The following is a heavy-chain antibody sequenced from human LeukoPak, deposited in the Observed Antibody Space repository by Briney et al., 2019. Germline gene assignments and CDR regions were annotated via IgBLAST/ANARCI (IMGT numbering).Heavy chain of an antibody. J-gene: IGHJ6*03. CDR1: GFSSSTYW. CDR2: INQDGSEK. CDR3: ARDLASYMDV. V-gene: IGHV3-7*01. Sequence: GGSLRLSCAASGFSSSTYWMSWVRQAPGKGLEWVANINQDGSEKYYVDSVKGRFTISRDNAKNTLYLQMNSLRAEDTAVYYCARDLASYMDVWGKGTTVTISS.